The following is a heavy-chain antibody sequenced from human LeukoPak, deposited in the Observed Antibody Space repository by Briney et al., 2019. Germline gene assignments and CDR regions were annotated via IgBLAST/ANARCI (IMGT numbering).Heavy chain of an antibody. CDR1: GGSISNYY. CDR2: IYYSGTT. J-gene: IGHJ4*02. V-gene: IGHV4-59*01. CDR3: ARDHGMLAAFYFDL. Sequence: SETLSPTCTVSGGSISNYYWTWIRQPPGKGLEWIGYIYYSGTTNYSPSLKSRVTISINTSKNQFSLKLTSVTAADTAVYYCARDHGMLAAFYFDLWGQGARVTVSS. D-gene: IGHD6-13*01.